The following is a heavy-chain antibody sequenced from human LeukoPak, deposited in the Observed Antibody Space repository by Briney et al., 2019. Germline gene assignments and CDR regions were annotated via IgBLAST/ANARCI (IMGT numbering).Heavy chain of an antibody. CDR1: GGTFSSYA. Sequence: ASVKVSCKASGGTFSSYAISWVRQAPGQGLKWMGGIIPIFGTANYAQKFQGRVTITTDESTSTAYMELSSLRSEDTAVYYCARDRLPRRGSGYYFDYWGQGTLDTVSS. V-gene: IGHV1-69*05. CDR3: ARDRLPRRGSGYYFDY. CDR2: IIPIFGTA. J-gene: IGHJ4*02. D-gene: IGHD3-22*01.